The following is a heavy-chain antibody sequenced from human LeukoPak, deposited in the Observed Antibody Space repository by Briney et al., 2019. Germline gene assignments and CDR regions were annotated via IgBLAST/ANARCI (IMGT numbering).Heavy chain of an antibody. J-gene: IGHJ4*02. CDR2: IYHSGRT. CDR1: GGSISGYY. V-gene: IGHV4-59*01. D-gene: IGHD4-17*01. Sequence: SETLSLTCTVSGGSISGYYWSWIRQSPGEGLEWIGYIYHSGRTNYNPSLKSRVTISVDTSKNQFSLKLGSVTTADTAIYYCARGGPPTVTRFDFWGQGTLVTVS. CDR3: ARGGPPTVTRFDF.